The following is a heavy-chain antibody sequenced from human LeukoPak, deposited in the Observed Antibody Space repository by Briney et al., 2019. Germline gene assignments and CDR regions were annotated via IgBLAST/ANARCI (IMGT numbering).Heavy chain of an antibody. CDR2: ITADGGST. D-gene: IGHD5-12*01. J-gene: IGHJ6*03. V-gene: IGHV3-23*01. CDR1: GFTFTNYA. Sequence: GGSLRLSCVASGFTFTNYAMNWVRQAPGKGLEWVAAITADGGSTHYTTSVKGRFIISRDTPKSTLSLQMNNLRAEDTAVYFCARVWLRDYMDVWGEGTTVSVSS. CDR3: ARVWLRDYMDV.